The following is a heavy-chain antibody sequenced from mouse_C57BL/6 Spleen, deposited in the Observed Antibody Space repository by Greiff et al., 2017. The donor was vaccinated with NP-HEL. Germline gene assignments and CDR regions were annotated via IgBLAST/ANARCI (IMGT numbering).Heavy chain of an antibody. CDR1: GYAFTNYL. V-gene: IGHV1-54*01. CDR3: ARYYGSSHWYCEV. D-gene: IGHD1-1*01. CDR2: INPGSGGT. J-gene: IGHJ1*03. Sequence: VQLQQSGAELVRPGTSVKVSCKASGYAFTNYLIEWVKQRPGQGLEWIGVINPGSGGTNYNEKFKGKATLTADKSSSTAYMQLSSLTSEDSAVYFCARYYGSSHWYCEVWGTGTTVTVAS.